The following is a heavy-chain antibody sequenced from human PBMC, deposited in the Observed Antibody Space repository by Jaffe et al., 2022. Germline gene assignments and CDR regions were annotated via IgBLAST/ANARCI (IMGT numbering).Heavy chain of an antibody. D-gene: IGHD6-19*01. Sequence: QVQLQESGPGLVKPSETLSLTCTVSGGSISNSYWTWIRQPPGKGLEWIGYISYSGSTNYNPSLKSRVTVSVDTSKNQFSLKLSSVTAADTAVYYCARDIGYSSGWFDYWGQGTLVTVSS. J-gene: IGHJ4*02. CDR2: ISYSGST. CDR3: ARDIGYSSGWFDY. CDR1: GGSISNSY. V-gene: IGHV4-59*01.